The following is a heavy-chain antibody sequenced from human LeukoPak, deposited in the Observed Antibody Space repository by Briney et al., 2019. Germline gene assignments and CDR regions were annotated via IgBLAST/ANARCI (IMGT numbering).Heavy chain of an antibody. Sequence: PSETLSLTCTVSGGSISSGDYYWSWIRQPPGKGLEWIGYIYYSGSTYYNPSLKSRVTISVDTSKNQFSLKPSSVTAADTAVYYCARDHDLPLGGMDVWGQGTTVTVSS. CDR3: ARDHDLPLGGMDV. D-gene: IGHD1-1*01. CDR1: GGSISSGDYY. V-gene: IGHV4-30-4*01. CDR2: IYYSGST. J-gene: IGHJ6*02.